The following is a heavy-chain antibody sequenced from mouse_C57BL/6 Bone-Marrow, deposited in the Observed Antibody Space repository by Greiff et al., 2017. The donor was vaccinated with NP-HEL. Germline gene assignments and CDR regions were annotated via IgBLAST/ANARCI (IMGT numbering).Heavy chain of an antibody. J-gene: IGHJ2*01. V-gene: IGHV1-4*01. D-gene: IGHD2-2*01. CDR2: INPSSGYT. CDR3: ARWGLRRRYYFDY. Sequence: QVQLKQSGAELARPGASVKMSCKASGYTFTSYTMHWVKQRPGQGLEWIGYINPSSGYTKYNQKFKDKATLTADKSSSTAYMQLSSLTSEDSAVYYCARWGLRRRYYFDYCAKAPLSQSPQ. CDR1: GYTFTSYT.